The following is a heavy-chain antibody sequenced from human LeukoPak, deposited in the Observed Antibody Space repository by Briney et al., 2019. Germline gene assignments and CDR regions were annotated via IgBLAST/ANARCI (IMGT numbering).Heavy chain of an antibody. CDR3: ARKGPRDYGSGSYSV. D-gene: IGHD3-10*01. CDR1: GFTFSNYW. V-gene: IGHV3-7*01. Sequence: GGSLRLSCAASGFTFSNYWMNWVRQAPGKGLEWVANIKQDGSEKYYVDSVEGRFTVSRDNTKNSLYLQMNSLRAEDTAVYYCARKGPRDYGSGSYSVWGQGTLVTVSS. J-gene: IGHJ4*02. CDR2: IKQDGSEK.